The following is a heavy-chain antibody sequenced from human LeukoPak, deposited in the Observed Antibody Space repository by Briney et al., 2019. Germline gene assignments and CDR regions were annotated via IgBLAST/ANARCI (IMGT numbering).Heavy chain of an antibody. CDR2: IGGSGGST. CDR3: AKSSGDYKTKFDS. V-gene: IGHV3-23*01. Sequence: PGGSLRLSCAASGFTFSSYAMSWVRQAPGKGLKWVSGIGGSGGSTYYADSVKGRLTISRDNSKNTVYLQMDSLRAEDTAVYYCAKSSGDYKTKFDSWGQGTLVTVSS. J-gene: IGHJ4*02. CDR1: GFTFSSYA. D-gene: IGHD2-21*01.